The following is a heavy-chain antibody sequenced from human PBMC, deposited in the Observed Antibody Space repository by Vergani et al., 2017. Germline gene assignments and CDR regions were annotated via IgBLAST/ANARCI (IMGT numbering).Heavy chain of an antibody. CDR2: INWNSDSI. V-gene: IGHV3-9*01. CDR3: ARDTVTGSRYVDY. CDR1: GFTFDDYA. J-gene: IGHJ4*02. D-gene: IGHD6-19*01. Sequence: EVQLVESGGGLVQPGRSLRLSCAASGFTFDDYAMHWVRQAPGKGLELVSGINWNSDSIAYADSVKGRFTISRDNSKNTLFLQMNSLRPEDTSVYYCARDTVTGSRYVDYWGQGTLVTVSS.